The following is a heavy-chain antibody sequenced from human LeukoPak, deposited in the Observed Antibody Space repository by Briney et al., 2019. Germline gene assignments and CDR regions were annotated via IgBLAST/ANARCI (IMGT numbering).Heavy chain of an antibody. D-gene: IGHD3-22*01. J-gene: IGHJ4*02. Sequence: GGSLRLSCAASGFTFYNYAMCWVRQAPGKGLEWVSAISGGGHDIYYADSVRGRFTISRDNSKNTLFLQMNSLRAEDTALYYCAKDKRITMIVVVMPGFDYWGQGTLVTVSS. CDR2: ISGGGHDI. V-gene: IGHV3-23*01. CDR1: GFTFYNYA. CDR3: AKDKRITMIVVVMPGFDY.